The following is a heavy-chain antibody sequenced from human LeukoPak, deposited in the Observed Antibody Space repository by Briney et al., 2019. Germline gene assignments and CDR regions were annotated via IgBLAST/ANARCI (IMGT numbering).Heavy chain of an antibody. V-gene: IGHV1-8*01. Sequence: ASVKVSCKASGYTFTSYDFNWVRQATGQRPEWMGWMSPSSGDTGYAQKFQDRVTMTRNASISTAYMELSSLRSDDTAVYYCARGPPNWGYDYWGPGTLVTVSS. CDR2: MSPSSGDT. D-gene: IGHD7-27*01. CDR3: ARGPPNWGYDY. CDR1: GYTFTSYD. J-gene: IGHJ4*02.